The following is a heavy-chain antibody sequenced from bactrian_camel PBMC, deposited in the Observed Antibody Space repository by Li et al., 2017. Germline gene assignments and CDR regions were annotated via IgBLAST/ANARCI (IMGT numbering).Heavy chain of an antibody. CDR2: TYVGGGAS. CDR1: ASTYAHYC. V-gene: IGHV3S29*01. Sequence: VQTGGYLKLSCTASASTYAHYCMGWFRQAPGKQREGVATTYVGGGASYYADSLKGRFTISRDSATNTLYLQIQFLEEDDTGTYYCANLGVSSRKDMGIWGQGTQVTVS. CDR3: ANLGVSSRKDMGI. J-gene: IGHJ4*01. D-gene: IGHD2*01.